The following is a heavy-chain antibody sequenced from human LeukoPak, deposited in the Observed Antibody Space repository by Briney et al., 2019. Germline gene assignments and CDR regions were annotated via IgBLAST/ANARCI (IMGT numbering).Heavy chain of an antibody. Sequence: PGGSLRLSCVASGFTVSSFWITWVRQAPGKRLEWVANIKQDGSETYYVDSVKGRFTISRDNAKNSLYLQMNSLRVEDTAMYYCARLGYKGVATPTARGDWGQGTRVTVSS. J-gene: IGHJ4*02. D-gene: IGHD4-23*01. CDR3: ARLGYKGVATPTARGD. V-gene: IGHV3-7*01. CDR2: IKQDGSET. CDR1: GFTVSSFW.